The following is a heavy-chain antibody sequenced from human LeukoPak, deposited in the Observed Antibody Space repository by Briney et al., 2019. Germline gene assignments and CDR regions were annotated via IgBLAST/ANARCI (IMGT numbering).Heavy chain of an antibody. CDR2: FYYSVST. V-gene: IGHV4-59*01. D-gene: IGHD5-18*01. CDR3: ARGPGGYSYGYYFDY. Sequence: SETLSLTCTVSGGSISSYYWSWVRQPPGKGLEWIGYFYYSVSTNYNPSLKSRVTISVDTSKNQFSLKLSSVTAADTAVYYCARGPGGYSYGYYFDYWGQGTLVTVYS. J-gene: IGHJ4*02. CDR1: GGSISSYY.